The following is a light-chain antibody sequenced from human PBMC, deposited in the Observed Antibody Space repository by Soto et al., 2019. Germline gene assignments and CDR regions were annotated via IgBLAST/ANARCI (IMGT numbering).Light chain of an antibody. J-gene: IGLJ1*01. CDR2: EVS. CDR3: SSYTNINTRACV. Sequence: QSALTQPPSVSGSPGQSVTIPCTASSSDAGSYNRVSWYQQPPGTPPKLMIYEVSNRPSGVPDRFSGSKSGNTASLTISGLQAEDEAEYYCSSYTNINTRACVFGTGTKLTVL. V-gene: IGLV2-18*02. CDR1: SSDAGSYNR.